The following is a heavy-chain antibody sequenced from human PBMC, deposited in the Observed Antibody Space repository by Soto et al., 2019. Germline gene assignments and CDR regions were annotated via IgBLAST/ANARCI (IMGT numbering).Heavy chain of an antibody. CDR1: GGSITSYY. CDR3: AKESAGSHKNNWFAP. CDR2: IHYSGST. V-gene: IGHV4-59*13. J-gene: IGHJ5*02. Sequence: ASETLSLTCTGSGGSITSYYWSWIRQPPGQGLEWIGFIHYSGSTKYNPSLKSRVSLSLDPSQNQLSLRLSSVTAADTAVYYCAKESAGSHKNNWFAPWGQGTLVTVSS.